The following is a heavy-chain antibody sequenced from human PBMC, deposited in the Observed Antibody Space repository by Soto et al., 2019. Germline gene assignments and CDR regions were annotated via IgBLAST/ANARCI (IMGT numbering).Heavy chain of an antibody. J-gene: IGHJ5*02. CDR2: IYYSGST. CDR1: GGSISSSSYY. V-gene: IGHV4-39*01. D-gene: IGHD3-22*01. Sequence: PSETLSLTCTVSGGSISSSSYYWGWIRQPPGKGLEWIGSIYYSGSTYYNPSLKSRVTISVDTSKNQFSLKLSSVTAADTAVYYCATGLAYYDSSAGGSWFDPWGQGTLVTVSS. CDR3: ATGLAYYDSSAGGSWFDP.